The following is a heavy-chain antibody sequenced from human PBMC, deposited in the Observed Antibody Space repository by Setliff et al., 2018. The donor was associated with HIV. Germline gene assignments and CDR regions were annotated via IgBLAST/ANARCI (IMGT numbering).Heavy chain of an antibody. J-gene: IGHJ4*02. CDR3: AREGQVVVTAKGFDY. Sequence: ASVKVSCKASGYTFTSYYMHWVRQAPGQGLEWMGIINPSSGSTTYAQKFQGRLTVTRDTSTSTVYMELSSLRSEDTAVYYCAREGQVVVTAKGFDYWGLGTLVTVSS. CDR2: INPSSGST. D-gene: IGHD2-15*01. CDR1: GYTFTSYY. V-gene: IGHV1-46*01.